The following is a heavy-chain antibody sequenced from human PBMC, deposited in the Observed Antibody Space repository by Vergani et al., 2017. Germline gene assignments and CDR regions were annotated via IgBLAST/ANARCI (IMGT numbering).Heavy chain of an antibody. J-gene: IGHJ4*02. Sequence: EVQLVESGGGLVKPGGSLRLSCAASGFTFSNAWMSWVRQAPGKGLEWVGRIKSKSDSETTDYGAPVKGRFTFSRDDSKNLLYLQMNSLKTEDTAVYYCARESYDFWSASSPPAQFFFDSWGQGMLVTVSP. V-gene: IGHV3-15*01. CDR3: ARESYDFWSASSPPAQFFFDS. D-gene: IGHD3-3*01. CDR1: GFTFSNAW. CDR2: IKSKSDSETT.